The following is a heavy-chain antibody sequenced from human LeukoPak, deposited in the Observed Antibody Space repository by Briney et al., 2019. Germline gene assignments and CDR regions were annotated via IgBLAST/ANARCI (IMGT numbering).Heavy chain of an antibody. Sequence: GASVKVSCKTSGYTFTNYDINWVRQATGQGLEWMGWMNPNSGNTGYAQKFQGRVTITRDTSISTAYMELSSLSSEDTAVYYCARVPLRAPGLFVVVPAAQTAFDYWGQGTLVTVSS. J-gene: IGHJ4*02. CDR2: MNPNSGNT. D-gene: IGHD2-2*01. CDR3: ARVPLRAPGLFVVVPAAQTAFDY. CDR1: GYTFTNYD. V-gene: IGHV1-8*03.